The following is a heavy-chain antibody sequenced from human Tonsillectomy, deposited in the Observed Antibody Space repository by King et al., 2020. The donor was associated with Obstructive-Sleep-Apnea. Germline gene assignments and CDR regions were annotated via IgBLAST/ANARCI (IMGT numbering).Heavy chain of an antibody. V-gene: IGHV3-23*04. CDR3: AKNRGYCSGGSCYGDY. CDR2: ISGSGDSI. D-gene: IGHD2-15*01. CDR1: GFTFSNYA. J-gene: IGHJ4*02. Sequence: VQLVESGGGLVQPGGSLRLSCGASGFTFSNYAMTWVRQAPGKGLEWVSTISGSGDSIYYADSVKGRFTISRDMSKNTLYLQMNSLRAEDTAVYYCAKNRGYCSGGSCYGDYWGQGTLVTVSS.